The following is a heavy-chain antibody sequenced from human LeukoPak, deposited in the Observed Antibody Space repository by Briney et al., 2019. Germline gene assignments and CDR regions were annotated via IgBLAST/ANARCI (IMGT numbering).Heavy chain of an antibody. CDR2: ISRSGTSP. D-gene: IGHD2-8*01. CDR1: EFSFTSYA. CDR3: AKDYNGSTPDYFDC. J-gene: IGHJ4*02. Sequence: GGSLRLSCAASEFSFTSYAMAGVRQPPGKGLEWGAGISRSGTSPYYADSVKGRFTISRDNYKNTLYLQMNALRAEDTALYYCAKDYNGSTPDYFDCWGQGTLVTVSS. V-gene: IGHV3-23*01.